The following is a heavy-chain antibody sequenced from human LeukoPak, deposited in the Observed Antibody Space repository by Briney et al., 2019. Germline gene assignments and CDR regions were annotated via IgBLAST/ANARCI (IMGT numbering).Heavy chain of an antibody. CDR1: GGSLSGYY. CDR2: IYYSGST. D-gene: IGHD2-2*01. V-gene: IGHV4-39*01. Sequence: SETLSLTCAVSGGSLSGYYWTWIRQPPGKGLEWIGSIYYSGSTYYNPSLKSRVTISVDTSKNQFSLKLSSVTAADTAVYYCARLVVPAAKGWFDPWGQGTLVTVSS. J-gene: IGHJ5*02. CDR3: ARLVVPAAKGWFDP.